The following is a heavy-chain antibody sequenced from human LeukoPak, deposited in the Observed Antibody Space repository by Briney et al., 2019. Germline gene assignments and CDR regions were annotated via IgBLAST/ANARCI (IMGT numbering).Heavy chain of an antibody. J-gene: IGHJ3*02. D-gene: IGHD6-6*01. CDR3: AREAARSAFDI. V-gene: IGHV3-7*01. CDR2: IKQDGSEK. CDR1: GFTFSSYW. Sequence: GGSLRLSCAASGFTFSSYWMSRVRQAPGKGLEWVANIKQDGSEKYYVDSVKGRFTISRDNAKNSLYLQMNSLRAEDTAVYYCAREAARSAFDIWGQGTMVTVSS.